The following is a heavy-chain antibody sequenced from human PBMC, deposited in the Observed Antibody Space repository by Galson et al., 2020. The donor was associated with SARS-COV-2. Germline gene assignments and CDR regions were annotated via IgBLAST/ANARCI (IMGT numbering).Heavy chain of an antibody. Sequence: SQTPSLTCAISGDSVSSDIAAWNWIRQSPSRGLEWLGRTFYRSKWYYEYAVSVESRIAIITDTFKNQFSLQLSSVTPEDTAVYYCARASGPGTGYFAYWGQGTLVTVSS. CDR1: GDSVSSDIAA. D-gene: IGHD6-13*01. CDR2: TFYRSKWYY. J-gene: IGHJ4*02. CDR3: ARASGPGTGYFAY. V-gene: IGHV6-1*01.